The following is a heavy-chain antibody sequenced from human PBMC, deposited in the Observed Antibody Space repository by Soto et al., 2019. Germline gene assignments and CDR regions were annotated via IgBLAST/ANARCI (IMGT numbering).Heavy chain of an antibody. CDR3: ARGLRITIFGVVNFRFDP. CDR2: MNPNSGNT. Sequence: VASVKVSCKASGYTFTSYDMNWVRRASGQGLEWMGWMNPNSGNTGYAQKFQGRVTMTGNTSISTAYMELSSLRSEDTAVYYCARGLRITIFGVVNFRFDPWGQGTLVTVSS. J-gene: IGHJ5*02. V-gene: IGHV1-8*01. CDR1: GYTFTSYD. D-gene: IGHD3-3*01.